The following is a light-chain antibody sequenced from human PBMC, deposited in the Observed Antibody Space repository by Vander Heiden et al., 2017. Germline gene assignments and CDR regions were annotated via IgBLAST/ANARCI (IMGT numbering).Light chain of an antibody. CDR3: LLCYNGPRV. CDR2: DAT. J-gene: IGLJ2*01. Sequence: QAVLTQEPSLTVSPGGTVTLTCGSSTGVVTTDHFPYWLQQRPGQAPRALIYDATKKHPWKTARVSGSLLGGKAALTLSGAQPEDEADYYCLLCYNGPRVFGGGTRLTVL. V-gene: IGLV7-46*01. CDR1: TGVVTTDHF.